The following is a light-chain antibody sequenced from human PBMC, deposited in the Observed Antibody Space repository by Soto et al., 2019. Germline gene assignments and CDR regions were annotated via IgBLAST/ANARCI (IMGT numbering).Light chain of an antibody. CDR2: GTS. CDR3: QQYGSSPWT. CDR1: QRVSSK. J-gene: IGKJ1*01. Sequence: EIVMTQFPATLLVPHGARATLSCRASQRVSSKLAWHQQRPCRAPRLLLYGTSTRATGIPARFSGSGSGTDLTLTINSLEPEDSAVYFCQQYGSSPWTFGQGTKVDI. V-gene: IGKV3-15*01.